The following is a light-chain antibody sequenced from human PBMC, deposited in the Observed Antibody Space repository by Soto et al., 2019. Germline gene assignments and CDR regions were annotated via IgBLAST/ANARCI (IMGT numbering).Light chain of an antibody. CDR1: QSISSS. Sequence: DIQMTQSPSTLSASIGDRVTITCRATQSISSSLAWYQQKPGKAPQLLIYDASSLESGVPSRFSGSGSGTEFTLTISSLQPDDFATFYCQHYDRYSPSFGQGTKVEIK. CDR2: DAS. V-gene: IGKV1-5*01. CDR3: QHYDRYSPS. J-gene: IGKJ1*01.